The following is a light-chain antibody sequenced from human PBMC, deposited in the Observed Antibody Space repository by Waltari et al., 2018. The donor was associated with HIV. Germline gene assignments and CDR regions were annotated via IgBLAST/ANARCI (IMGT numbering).Light chain of an antibody. Sequence: QSALTQPPSASGSPGQSVTLSCTGSNSDIGSYDYVSWYQLPPGKAPKLVISEVTKRPSGVSDRFSGSKSANPAFLTVSGLQAEDEADYYCSSFADRDGFYVLFGGGTRLTVL. CDR3: SSFADRDGFYVL. CDR1: NSDIGSYDY. J-gene: IGLJ2*01. V-gene: IGLV2-8*01. CDR2: EVT.